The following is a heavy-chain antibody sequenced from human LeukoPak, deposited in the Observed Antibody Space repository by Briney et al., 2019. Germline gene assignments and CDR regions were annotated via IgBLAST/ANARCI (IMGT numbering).Heavy chain of an antibody. CDR1: GGTFSSYA. V-gene: IGHV1-69*05. J-gene: IGHJ4*02. CDR3: AIRLAYCGGDCYSLSY. D-gene: IGHD2-21*02. CDR2: IIPIFGTA. Sequence: ASVKVSCMASGGTFSSYAISWVRQAPGQGLEWMGGIIPIFGTANYAQKFQGRVTITTDESTSTAYMELSSLRSEDTAVYYCAIRLAYCGGDCYSLSYWGQGTLVTVSS.